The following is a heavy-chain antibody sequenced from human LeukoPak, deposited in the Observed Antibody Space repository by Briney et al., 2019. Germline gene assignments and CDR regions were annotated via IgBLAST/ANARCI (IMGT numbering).Heavy chain of an antibody. CDR1: GYTLTELS. CDR3: ATVQGFEVVQNWFDP. V-gene: IGHV1-24*01. D-gene: IGHD3-3*01. Sequence: ASVKVSCKVSGYTLTELSMHWVRQAPGKGLEWMGGFDPEDGETIYAQKFQGRVTMTEDTSTDTAYMELSSLRSEDTAVYYCATVQGFEVVQNWFDPWGQGTLVTVSS. CDR2: FDPEDGET. J-gene: IGHJ5*02.